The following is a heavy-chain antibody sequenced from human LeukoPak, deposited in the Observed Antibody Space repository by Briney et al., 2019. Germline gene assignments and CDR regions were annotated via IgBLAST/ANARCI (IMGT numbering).Heavy chain of an antibody. Sequence: GGSLRLSCAASGFTVSSNYMSWVRQAPGKGLEWVSVIYSGGSTYYADSVKGRFTISRDNSKNTLYLQMNSLRAEDTAVYYCARGGMRSSWYWFDPWGQGTLVTVSS. CDR1: GFTVSSNY. CDR2: IYSGGST. V-gene: IGHV3-53*01. CDR3: ARGGMRSSWYWFDP. D-gene: IGHD6-13*01. J-gene: IGHJ5*02.